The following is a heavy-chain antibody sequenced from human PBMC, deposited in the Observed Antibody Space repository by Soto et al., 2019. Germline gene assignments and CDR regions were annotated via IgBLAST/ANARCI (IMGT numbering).Heavy chain of an antibody. D-gene: IGHD1-26*01. V-gene: IGHV3-30-3*01. CDR2: ISYDGSNK. Sequence: GGSLRLSCAASGFTFSSYAMHWVRQAPGKGLEWVAVISYDGSNKYYADSVKGRFTISRDNSKNTLYLQMNSLRAEDTAVYYCARDLDSGSFKDAFDIWGQGTMVTVSS. CDR3: ARDLDSGSFKDAFDI. J-gene: IGHJ3*02. CDR1: GFTFSSYA.